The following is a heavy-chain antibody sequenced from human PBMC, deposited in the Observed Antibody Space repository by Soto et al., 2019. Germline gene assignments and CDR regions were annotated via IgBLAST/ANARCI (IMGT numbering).Heavy chain of an antibody. CDR2: INHSGST. V-gene: IGHV4-34*01. CDR1: GGSFSGYY. J-gene: IGHJ4*02. Sequence: QVQLQQWGAGLLKPSETLSLTCAVYGGSFSGYYWSWIRQPPGKGLEWIGEINHSGSTNYNPSLKSGVTISVDTSKNQFSLKLSSVTAADTAVYYCARGIAARPSPFDYWGQGTLVTVSS. CDR3: ARGIAARPSPFDY. D-gene: IGHD6-6*01.